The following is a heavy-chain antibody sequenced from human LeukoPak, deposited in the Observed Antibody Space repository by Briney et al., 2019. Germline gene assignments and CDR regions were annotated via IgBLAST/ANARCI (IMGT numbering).Heavy chain of an antibody. D-gene: IGHD3-22*01. V-gene: IGHV3-74*01. CDR3: VREAFYYDSSGYLLD. Sequence: PGGSLRLSCAASGFTFSSYAMHWVRQAPGKGLGWVSRINSDGSSISYADSVKGRFTISRDNAKNTLYLQMNSLRAEDTAEYYCVREAFYYDSSGYLLDWGQGTLVTVSS. CDR2: INSDGSSI. CDR1: GFTFSSYA. J-gene: IGHJ4*02.